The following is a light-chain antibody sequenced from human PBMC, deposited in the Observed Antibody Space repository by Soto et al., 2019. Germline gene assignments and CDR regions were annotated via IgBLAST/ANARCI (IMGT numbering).Light chain of an antibody. CDR2: EVS. CDR3: LQGTHWPLT. V-gene: IGKV2-30*02. Sequence: DVVMTQSPLCLPVTLGQPASISCRSSQSLIHSDGNTYLSWFQQRPGQSPRRLIYEVSDRDSGVPDRFTGSGSGTDFTLKISRVEAEDVGVYYCLQGTHWPLTFGQGTEVEIK. J-gene: IGKJ1*01. CDR1: QSLIHSDGNTY.